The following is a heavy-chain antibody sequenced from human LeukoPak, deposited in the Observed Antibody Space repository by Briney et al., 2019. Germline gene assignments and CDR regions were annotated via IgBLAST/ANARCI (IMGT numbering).Heavy chain of an antibody. CDR2: IYHSGST. D-gene: IGHD3-22*01. CDR3: ARARGSYDSSGYYRSGAFDI. J-gene: IGHJ3*02. Sequence: PSETLSLTCTVSGGSISSYYWSWIRQPAGKGLEWIGYIYHSGSTYYNPSLKSRVTISVDRSKNQFSLKLSSVTAADTAVYYCARARGSYDSSGYYRSGAFDIWGQGTMVTVSS. V-gene: IGHV4-59*12. CDR1: GGSISSYY.